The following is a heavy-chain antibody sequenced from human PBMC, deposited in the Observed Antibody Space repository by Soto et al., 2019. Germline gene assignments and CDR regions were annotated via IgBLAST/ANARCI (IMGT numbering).Heavy chain of an antibody. CDR1: GFTFSSYS. V-gene: IGHV3-48*01. D-gene: IGHD2-2*01. CDR2: ISSSSSTI. J-gene: IGHJ3*02. Sequence: GGSLRLSCAASGFTFSSYSMNWVRQAPGKGLEWVSHISSSSSTIYYADSVKGRFTISRDNAKNSLYLQMNSLRAEDTAVYYCARVPTKDIVVVPAVYDAFDIWGQGTMVTVSS. CDR3: ARVPTKDIVVVPAVYDAFDI.